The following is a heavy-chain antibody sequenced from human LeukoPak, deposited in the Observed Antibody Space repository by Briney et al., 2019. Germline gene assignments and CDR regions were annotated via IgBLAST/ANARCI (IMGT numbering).Heavy chain of an antibody. J-gene: IGHJ4*02. Sequence: SETLSLTCTVSGGSISSGSYYWSWIRQPPGKGLEWIGYIYYSGSTNYNPSLKSRVTISVDTSKNQFSLKLSSVAAADTAVYYCARGGQLVPDYWGQGTLVTVSS. CDR2: IYYSGST. CDR3: ARGGQLVPDY. V-gene: IGHV4-61*01. CDR1: GGSISSGSYY. D-gene: IGHD6-6*01.